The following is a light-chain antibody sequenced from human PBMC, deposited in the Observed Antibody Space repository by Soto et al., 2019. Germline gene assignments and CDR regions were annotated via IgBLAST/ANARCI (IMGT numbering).Light chain of an antibody. CDR3: QQRKT. CDR1: QSVTSTS. CDR2: GAS. J-gene: IGKJ1*01. V-gene: IGKV3-20*01. Sequence: EIVLTQSPGTLSLSPWERATLSCRASQSVTSTSLAWYQQNPGQAPRLLIYGASTRATGIPDRFSGSGSGTDFTLTISRLEPEDFAVYYCQQRKTFGQGT.